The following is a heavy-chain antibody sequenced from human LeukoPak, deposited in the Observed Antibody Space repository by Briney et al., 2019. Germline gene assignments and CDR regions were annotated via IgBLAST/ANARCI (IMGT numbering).Heavy chain of an antibody. J-gene: IGHJ6*03. CDR2: IKSKTDGGTT. Sequence: GGSLRLSCAASGFTFSNAWMSWVRQAPGKGLEWVGRIKSKTDGGTTDYAAPVKGRFTISRDDSKSTLYLQMNSLKTEDTAVYYCTTGLGYCSSTSCYSTYYYYYMDVWGKGTTVTISS. CDR1: GFTFSNAW. CDR3: TTGLGYCSSTSCYSTYYYYYMDV. D-gene: IGHD2-2*01. V-gene: IGHV3-15*01.